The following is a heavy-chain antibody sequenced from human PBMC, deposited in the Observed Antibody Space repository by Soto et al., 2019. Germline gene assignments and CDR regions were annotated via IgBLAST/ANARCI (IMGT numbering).Heavy chain of an antibody. V-gene: IGHV3-21*01. J-gene: IGHJ5*02. CDR1: GFTFSSYS. D-gene: IGHD2-15*01. Sequence: EVQLVESGGGLVKPGGSLRLSCAASGFTFSSYSMNWVRQAPGKGLEWVSSISSSSSYIYYADSVKGRFTISRDNANSSLYLQLNSLWAQYTAVYYCGRGDCSGGSCWGAPSRLDRWGEANL. CDR3: GRGDCSGGSCWGAPSRLDR. CDR2: ISSSSSYI.